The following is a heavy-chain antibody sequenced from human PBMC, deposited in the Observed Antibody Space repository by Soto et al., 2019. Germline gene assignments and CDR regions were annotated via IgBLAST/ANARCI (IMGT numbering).Heavy chain of an antibody. Sequence: ASGKVPCQASGYTLTSYGISWVRPAPGQGLEWMGWISAYNGNTNYARKLQGRVTMTTDTSTSTAYMELRSLRSDDTAVYYCARSYSGSHSLDYWGQGTLVTVSS. CDR3: ARSYSGSHSLDY. CDR2: ISAYNGNT. CDR1: GYTLTSYG. D-gene: IGHD1-26*01. J-gene: IGHJ4*02. V-gene: IGHV1-18*01.